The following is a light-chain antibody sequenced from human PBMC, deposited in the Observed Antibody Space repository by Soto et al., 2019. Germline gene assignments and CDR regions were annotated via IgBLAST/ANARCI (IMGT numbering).Light chain of an antibody. CDR1: QSISSY. CDR3: QQNYGTPWT. Sequence: DIQMTQSPSSLSASVGHQVTITCRASQSISSYLNWYQQKPGKAPKLLIYAASSLQRGVPSRFSGSGSGRDFVLTISSLQPEDSATYYCQQNYGTPWTFGQGTKVDIK. CDR2: AAS. V-gene: IGKV1-39*01. J-gene: IGKJ1*01.